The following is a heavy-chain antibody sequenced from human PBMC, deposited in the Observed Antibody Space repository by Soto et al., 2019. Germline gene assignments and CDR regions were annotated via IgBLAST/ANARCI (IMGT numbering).Heavy chain of an antibody. CDR2: IYYSGST. CDR1: GGSISSGGYY. CDR3: ARERGLRGYEFDY. V-gene: IGHV4-31*03. Sequence: SETLSITCTVSGGSISSGGYYWSWIRQHPGKGLEWIGYIYYSGSTYYNPSLKSRVTISVDTSKNQFSLKLSSVTAADTAVYYCARERGLRGYEFDYWGQGTLVTVS. J-gene: IGHJ4*02. D-gene: IGHD2-15*01.